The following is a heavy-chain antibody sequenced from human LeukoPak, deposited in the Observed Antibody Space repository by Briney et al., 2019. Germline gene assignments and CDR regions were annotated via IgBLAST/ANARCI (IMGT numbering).Heavy chain of an antibody. CDR2: GDYSGGT. CDR3: AREESSSGWYWGAFDI. J-gene: IGHJ3*02. V-gene: IGHV4-39*07. Sequence: SETLSLTCTVSGDSFSSVTDYWAWIRQPPGKGLEWIASGDYSGGTYYNPSLESRVAISVDTSKNQFSLKLSSVTAADTAVYYCAREESSSGWYWGAFDIWGQGTMVTVSS. D-gene: IGHD6-19*01. CDR1: GDSFSSVTDY.